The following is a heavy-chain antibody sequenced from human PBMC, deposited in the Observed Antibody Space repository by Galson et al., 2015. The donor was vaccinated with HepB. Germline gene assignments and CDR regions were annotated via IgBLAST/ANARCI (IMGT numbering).Heavy chain of an antibody. CDR1: GFTFDDYA. CDR2: ISWNSGSI. CDR3: AKDIHAAAGYTSNAFDI. D-gene: IGHD6-13*01. Sequence: SLRLSCAASGFTFDDYAMHWVRQAPGKGLEWVSGISWNSGSIGYANSVKGRFTISRDNAKNSLYLQMNSLRAEDTALYYCAKDIHAAAGYTSNAFDIWGQGTMVTVSS. V-gene: IGHV3-9*01. J-gene: IGHJ3*02.